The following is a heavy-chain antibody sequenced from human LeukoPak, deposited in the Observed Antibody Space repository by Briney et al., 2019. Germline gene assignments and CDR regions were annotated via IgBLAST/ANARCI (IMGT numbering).Heavy chain of an antibody. D-gene: IGHD1-26*01. V-gene: IGHV4-34*01. CDR2: ISHSGST. CDR1: GGSFSGYY. Sequence: PSETLSLTCAVYGGSFSGYYWSWIRQPPGKGLEWIGEISHSGSTNYNPSLKSRVTISVDTSKNQFSLKLSSVTAADTAVYYCARVPTRFLVGDWFDPWGQGTLVTVSS. J-gene: IGHJ5*02. CDR3: ARVPTRFLVGDWFDP.